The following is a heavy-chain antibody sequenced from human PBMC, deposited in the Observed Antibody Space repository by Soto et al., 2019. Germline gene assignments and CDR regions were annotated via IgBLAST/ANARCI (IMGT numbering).Heavy chain of an antibody. CDR1: GFTFSSYA. J-gene: IGHJ4*02. CDR2: ISGSGGST. Sequence: EVQLLESGGGLVQPGGSLRLSCAASGFTFSSYAMSWVRQAPGKGLEGVSAISGSGGSTYYADSVKGRFTISRDNSKNTLYLQMNSLRAEDTAVYYCAKDNLDYYYDSSGYQFDYWGQGTLVTVSS. CDR3: AKDNLDYYYDSSGYQFDY. V-gene: IGHV3-23*01. D-gene: IGHD3-22*01.